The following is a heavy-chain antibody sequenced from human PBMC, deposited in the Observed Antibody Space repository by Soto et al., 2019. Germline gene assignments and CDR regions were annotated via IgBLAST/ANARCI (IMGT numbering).Heavy chain of an antibody. CDR2: IYYSGNT. D-gene: IGHD3-10*01. J-gene: IGHJ6*02. CDR1: GGSISSGYYY. V-gene: IGHV4-30-4*01. Sequence: PSETLSLTSYVTGGSISSGYYYWSWIRQPPGKGLEWIGNIYYSGNTYYNPYPKSRLIILINTSKNQFSWKVGSVTAADTAVYYCAGSSLYGMDVWGQGTTVTVSS. CDR3: AGSSLYGMDV.